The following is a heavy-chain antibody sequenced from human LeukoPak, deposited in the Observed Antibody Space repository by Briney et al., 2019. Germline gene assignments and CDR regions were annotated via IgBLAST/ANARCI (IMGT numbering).Heavy chain of an antibody. CDR1: GGSISSSNW. D-gene: IGHD3-10*01. CDR2: IYHSGST. CDR3: ARDPLRWFGDPSGI. Sequence: SETLSLTCAVSGGSISSSNWWSWVRQPPGKGLEWLGEIYHSGSTNYNPSLKSRVAISVDKSKNQYSLKLSSVTAADTAVYYCARDPLRWFGDPSGIWGQGTMVTVSS. V-gene: IGHV4-4*02. J-gene: IGHJ3*02.